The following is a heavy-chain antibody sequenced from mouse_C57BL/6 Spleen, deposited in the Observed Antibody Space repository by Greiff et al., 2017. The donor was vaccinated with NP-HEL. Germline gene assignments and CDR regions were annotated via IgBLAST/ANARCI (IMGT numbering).Heavy chain of an antibody. D-gene: IGHD2-4*01. V-gene: IGHV1-82*01. Sequence: QVQLKESGPELVKPGASVKISCKASGYAFSSSWMNWVKQRPGKGLEWIGRIYPGDGDTNYNGKFKGKATLTADKSSSTAYMQLSSLTSEDSAVYFCARRGDYDGYYYAMDYWGQGTSVTVSS. CDR1: GYAFSSSW. J-gene: IGHJ4*01. CDR3: ARRGDYDGYYYAMDY. CDR2: IYPGDGDT.